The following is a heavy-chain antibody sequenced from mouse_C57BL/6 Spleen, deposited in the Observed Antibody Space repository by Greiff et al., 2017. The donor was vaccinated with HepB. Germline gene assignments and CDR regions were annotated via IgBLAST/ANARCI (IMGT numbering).Heavy chain of an antibody. Sequence: EVQLQQSGPELVKPGASVKISCKASGYTFTDYYMNWVKQSHGKSLEWIGDINPNNGGTSYNQKFKGKATLTVDKSSSTAYMELRSLTSEDSAVYYCARTEGYDGFAYWGQGTLVTVSA. CDR1: GYTFTDYY. D-gene: IGHD2-2*01. V-gene: IGHV1-26*01. CDR3: ARTEGYDGFAY. J-gene: IGHJ3*01. CDR2: INPNNGGT.